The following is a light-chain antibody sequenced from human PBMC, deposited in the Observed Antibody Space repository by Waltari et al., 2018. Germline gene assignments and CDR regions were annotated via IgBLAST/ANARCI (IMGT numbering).Light chain of an antibody. Sequence: IYIPPQSPSLSASLGDTVTITCQANQFTSNYLNWYQQKPGKAPKLLIYDACNLETGVPSRFSGSGSGTDVTFTISSLQHEDIATYYCEQYHNLLCKLGPGTKVDMK. CDR3: EQYHNLLCK. J-gene: IGKJ3*01. V-gene: IGKV1-33*01. CDR1: QFTSNY. CDR2: DAC.